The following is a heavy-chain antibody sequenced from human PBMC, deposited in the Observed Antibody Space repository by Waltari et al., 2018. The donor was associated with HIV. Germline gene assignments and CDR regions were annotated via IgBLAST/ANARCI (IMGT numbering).Heavy chain of an antibody. J-gene: IGHJ4*02. CDR1: GFPFSSYG. CDR2: IWYDGSNK. CDR3: ARDPIYCSSTSCYTHFDY. D-gene: IGHD2-2*02. Sequence: QVQLVESGGGVVQPGRSLRLSCAASGFPFSSYGMHWVRQAPGKGVEWVEVIWYDGSNKYYADSVKGRFTISRDNSKNTLYLQMNSLRAEDTAVYDCARDPIYCSSTSCYTHFDYWGQGTLVTVSS. V-gene: IGHV3-33*01.